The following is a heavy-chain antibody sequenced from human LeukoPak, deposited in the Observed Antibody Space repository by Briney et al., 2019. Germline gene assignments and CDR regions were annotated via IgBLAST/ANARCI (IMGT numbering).Heavy chain of an antibody. V-gene: IGHV3-7*01. D-gene: IGHD3-10*01. CDR1: GFTFNSYW. J-gene: IGHJ4*02. Sequence: GGSLRLSCAASGFTFNSYWMSWVRQAPGKGLEWVANIRQDGSEKYYVDSVKGRFTISRDNAKNSLYLQMNSLRAEDTAVYYCARTGDSYGSGSNFDYWGQGTPVTVS. CDR2: IRQDGSEK. CDR3: ARTGDSYGSGSNFDY.